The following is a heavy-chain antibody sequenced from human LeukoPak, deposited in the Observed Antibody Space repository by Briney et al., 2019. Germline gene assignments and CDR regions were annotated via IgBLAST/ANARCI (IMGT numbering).Heavy chain of an antibody. CDR1: GGTFSSYA. V-gene: IGHV1-69*06. CDR2: IIPIFGTA. D-gene: IGHD4-23*01. CDR3: ARTNDYGGNGLTFDY. Sequence: ASVKVSCKASGGTFSSYAISWVRQAPGQGLEWVGGIIPIFGTANYAQKFQGRVTITADKSTSTAYIELSSLRSEDTAVYYCARTNDYGGNGLTFDYWGQGTLVTVSS. J-gene: IGHJ4*02.